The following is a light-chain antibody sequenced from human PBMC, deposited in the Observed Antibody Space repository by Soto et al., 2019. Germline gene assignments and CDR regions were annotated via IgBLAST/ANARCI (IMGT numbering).Light chain of an antibody. J-gene: IGKJ5*01. CDR3: QHYGSSLSIT. V-gene: IGKV3-20*01. CDR1: QSVSSNY. CDR2: GAS. Sequence: ESVLTQSPGTLSLSPGERATLSCRASQSVSSNYLAWYQHTPGQAPRLLIYGASSRATGIPDRFSGSGSGTDFTLTISRLEPEDFAVYYCQHYGSSLSITFGQGTRLEIK.